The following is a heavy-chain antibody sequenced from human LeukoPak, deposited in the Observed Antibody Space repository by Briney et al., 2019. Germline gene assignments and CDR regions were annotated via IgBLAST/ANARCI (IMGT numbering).Heavy chain of an antibody. CDR1: GFTFSSYG. D-gene: IGHD6-13*01. Sequence: TGGSLRLSCAASGFTFSSYGMHWVRQAPGKGLEWVAVISYDGSNKYYADSVKGRFTISRDNSKNTLYLQMNSLRAEDTAVYYCARDNSHSSIYSTRGNAFDIWGQGTMVTVSS. J-gene: IGHJ3*02. CDR3: ARDNSHSSIYSTRGNAFDI. CDR2: ISYDGSNK. V-gene: IGHV3-30*03.